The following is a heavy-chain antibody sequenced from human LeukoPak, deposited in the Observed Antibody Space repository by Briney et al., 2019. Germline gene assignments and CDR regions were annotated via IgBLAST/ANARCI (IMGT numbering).Heavy chain of an antibody. Sequence: SVKVSCKASGGTFSSYAISWVRQAPGQGLEWMGRIIPIFGTANYAQKFQGRVTITTDESTSTAYMELSSLRSEDTAVYYCARAVSGPVGAFDVWGQGTMVTVSS. D-gene: IGHD2-15*01. CDR1: GGTFSSYA. J-gene: IGHJ3*01. V-gene: IGHV1-69*05. CDR2: IIPIFGTA. CDR3: ARAVSGPVGAFDV.